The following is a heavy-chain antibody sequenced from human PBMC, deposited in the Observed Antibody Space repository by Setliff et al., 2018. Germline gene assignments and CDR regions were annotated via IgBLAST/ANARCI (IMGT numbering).Heavy chain of an antibody. D-gene: IGHD2-2*02. CDR1: GFTFSSYS. Sequence: PGGSLRLSCAASGFTFSSYSMNWVRQAPGKGLEWLSYISSSSTTIYYADSVKGRFTVSRDNAKNSLYLQMNGLRADDAAVYYCARSSAPIKRDYMDVWGKGTTVTVSS. CDR2: ISSSSTTI. CDR3: ARSSAPIKRDYMDV. V-gene: IGHV3-48*01. J-gene: IGHJ6*03.